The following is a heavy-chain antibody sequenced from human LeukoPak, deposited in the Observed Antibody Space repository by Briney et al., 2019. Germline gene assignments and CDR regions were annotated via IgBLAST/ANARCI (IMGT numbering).Heavy chain of an antibody. J-gene: IGHJ4*02. CDR3: ARQYGSGSAYTPVVDL. Sequence: PSETLSLTCTVSGGSISSHYYWIWIRQPPGKGLELIGSIYYSGSTYYNPSLKSRVTISVDTSKNQFSLKLSSLTAAETAVYYCARQYGSGSAYTPVVDLWGQGTLVTVSS. V-gene: IGHV4-39*01. D-gene: IGHD3-10*01. CDR1: GGSISSHYY. CDR2: IYYSGST.